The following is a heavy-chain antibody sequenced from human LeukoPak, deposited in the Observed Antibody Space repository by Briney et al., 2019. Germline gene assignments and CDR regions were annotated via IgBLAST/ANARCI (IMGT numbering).Heavy chain of an antibody. CDR3: ASHYCSSTSCLPDAFDI. V-gene: IGHV4-59*08. CDR1: GGSISSYY. D-gene: IGHD2-2*01. Sequence: SETLSLTCTVSGGSISSYYWSWIRQPPGKGLEWIGYIYYSGSTNYNPSLKSRVTISVDTSKNRFSLKLSSVTAADTAVYYCASHYCSSTSCLPDAFDIWGQGTMVTVSS. CDR2: IYYSGST. J-gene: IGHJ3*02.